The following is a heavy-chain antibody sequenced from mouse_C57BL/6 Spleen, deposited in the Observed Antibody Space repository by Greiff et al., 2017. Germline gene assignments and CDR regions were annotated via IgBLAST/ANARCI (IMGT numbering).Heavy chain of an antibody. D-gene: IGHD2-4*01. V-gene: IGHV1-82*01. CDR3: ARVYDYSFAY. J-gene: IGHJ3*01. CDR1: GYAFSSSW. CDR2: IYPGDGDT. Sequence: QVQLQQSGPELVKPGASVKISCKASGYAFSSSWMNWVKQRPGKGLEWIGRIYPGDGDTNYNGKFKGKATLTADKSSSTAYMQLSSLTSVDSAVYFCARVYDYSFAYWGQGTLVTVSA.